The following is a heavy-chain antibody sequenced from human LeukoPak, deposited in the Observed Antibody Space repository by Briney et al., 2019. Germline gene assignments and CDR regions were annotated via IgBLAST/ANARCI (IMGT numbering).Heavy chain of an antibody. CDR2: IGTSGNTI. CDR1: GFTFSGYI. J-gene: IGHJ4*02. V-gene: IGHV3-48*01. CDR3: VRDQGLDY. Sequence: GGSLRLSCAASGFTFSGYIMNWVRQAPGKGPEWVSFIGTSGNTIYYADSVKGRFTVSRDNAKNSLYLQMNSLRAEDTAVYYCVRDQGLDYWGQGTLVTVSS.